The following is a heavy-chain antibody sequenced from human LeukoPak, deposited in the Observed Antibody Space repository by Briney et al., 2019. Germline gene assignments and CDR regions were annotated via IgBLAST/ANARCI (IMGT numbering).Heavy chain of an antibody. V-gene: IGHV3-21*01. CDR1: GFTFSSYS. CDR3: ARLPSSGYYSGNY. Sequence: GGSLRLSCAASGFTFSSYSMNWVRQAPGKGLEWVSSISSSSSYINYADSVKGRFTISRDNAKNSLYLQMNSLRAEDTAVYYCARLPSSGYYSGNYWGQGTLVTVSS. D-gene: IGHD3-22*01. J-gene: IGHJ4*02. CDR2: ISSSSSYI.